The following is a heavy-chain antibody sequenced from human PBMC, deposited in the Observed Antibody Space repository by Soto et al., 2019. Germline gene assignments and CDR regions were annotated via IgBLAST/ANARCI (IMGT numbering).Heavy chain of an antibody. CDR2: MNPNSGNT. V-gene: IGHV1-8*01. D-gene: IGHD6-13*01. CDR3: ARERSAAGTGWFDP. J-gene: IGHJ5*02. CDR1: GYTFTSYD. Sequence: ASVKVSCKASGYTFTSYDINWVRQATGQGLEWMGWMNPNSGNTGYAQKFQGRVTMTRNTSISTAYMELSSLRFEETAVYYCARERSAAGTGWFDPWGQGTLVTVSS.